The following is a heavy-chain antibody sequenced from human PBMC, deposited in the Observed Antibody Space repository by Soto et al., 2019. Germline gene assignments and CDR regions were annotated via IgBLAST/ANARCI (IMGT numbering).Heavy chain of an antibody. CDR1: DGSISNFY. CDR3: AREFSNSPEAFDS. D-gene: IGHD6-6*01. Sequence: PSETLSLTCTVSDGSISNFYWSWIRQPPGKGLEWIGYISSSGNTNYNPSLKSRVSISVDTSKNQFSLNLTSVTAADTAVYYCAREFSNSPEAFDSWGQGSLVTVSS. V-gene: IGHV4-59*01. CDR2: ISSSGNT. J-gene: IGHJ4*02.